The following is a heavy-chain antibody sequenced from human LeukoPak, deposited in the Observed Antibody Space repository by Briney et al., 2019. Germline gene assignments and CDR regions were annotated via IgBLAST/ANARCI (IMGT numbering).Heavy chain of an antibody. D-gene: IGHD4-17*01. CDR2: IYHSGST. CDR1: GGSISSSSYY. Sequence: SETLSLTCTVSGGSISSSSYYWGWIRQPPGKGLEWIGSIYHSGSTYYNPSLKSRVTISVDTSKNQFSLKLSSVTAADTAVYYCARAGDLPRDAFDIWGQGTMVTVSS. V-gene: IGHV4-39*07. CDR3: ARAGDLPRDAFDI. J-gene: IGHJ3*02.